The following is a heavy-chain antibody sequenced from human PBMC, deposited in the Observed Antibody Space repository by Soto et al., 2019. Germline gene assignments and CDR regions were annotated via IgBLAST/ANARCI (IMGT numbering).Heavy chain of an antibody. Sequence: ASVKVSCKASGYFFASYSMHWVRQAPGQGLEWMGRINPNSGGTNYVEKFQGRVTMTRDTSTSTAYMELSRLRSDDTAVYYCARDGGYSYGNWFDPWGQGTLVTVS. CDR2: INPNSGGT. CDR1: GYFFASYS. D-gene: IGHD5-18*01. J-gene: IGHJ5*02. CDR3: ARDGGYSYGNWFDP. V-gene: IGHV1-2*02.